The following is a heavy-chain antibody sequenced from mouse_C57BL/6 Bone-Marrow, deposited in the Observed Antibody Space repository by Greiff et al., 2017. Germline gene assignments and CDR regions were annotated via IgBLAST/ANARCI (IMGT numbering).Heavy chain of an antibody. D-gene: IGHD1-1*01. J-gene: IGHJ3*01. Sequence: EVQLQQSGAELVRPGASVKLSCTASGFNIKDDYMPWVKQRPEQGLEWIGWIDPENGDTEYASKVQGKATITADTSSNTAYLQLSSLTSEDTAFYYCTTLLRFAYWGQGTLVTVSA. CDR2: IDPENGDT. CDR1: GFNIKDDY. CDR3: TTLLRFAY. V-gene: IGHV14-4*01.